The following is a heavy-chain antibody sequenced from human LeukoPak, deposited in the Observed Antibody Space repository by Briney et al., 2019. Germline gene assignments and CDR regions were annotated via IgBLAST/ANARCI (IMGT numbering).Heavy chain of an antibody. CDR3: AKGGGAYYSDSSTYSAPFEP. Sequence: GGSLRLSCAASGFTFSSYAINWVRQAPGKGLEWVSGISGSGGSTYYADPVKGRFIISRANSKNTLYLQMNSLRAEDTAVYYCAKGGGAYYSDSSTYSAPFEPWGQGTLVTVSS. J-gene: IGHJ5*02. CDR2: ISGSGGST. V-gene: IGHV3-23*01. D-gene: IGHD3-22*01. CDR1: GFTFSSYA.